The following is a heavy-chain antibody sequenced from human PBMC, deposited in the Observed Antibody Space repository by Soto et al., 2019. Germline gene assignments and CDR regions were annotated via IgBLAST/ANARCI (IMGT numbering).Heavy chain of an antibody. J-gene: IGHJ4*02. Sequence: SETLSLTCTVSGASINGGGYYWSWIRQLPGRGLEWLGYVYFTGSTYYNPSLESRVTISLDTSQNHFSLKLSSVTAADTAVYHCATGNAWEVLLADWGQGTLVTVSS. CDR1: GASINGGGYY. CDR3: ATGNAWEVLLAD. CDR2: VYFTGST. V-gene: IGHV4-31*03. D-gene: IGHD1-26*01.